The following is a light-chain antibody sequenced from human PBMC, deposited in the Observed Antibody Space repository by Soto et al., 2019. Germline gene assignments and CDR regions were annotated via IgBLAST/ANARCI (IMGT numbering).Light chain of an antibody. V-gene: IGKV4-1*01. CDR1: QSVLYSSNNKNY. J-gene: IGKJ2*01. CDR2: WAS. Sequence: IVMTQSPDSLTVSLGSRATITCKSSQSVLYSSNNKNYIAWYQQKPGQPPKLLIYWASSREPGVPDRFSGSGSGTDFTLSISSLQAEDVAAYYCQQYYNIPHTFGQGTKLEIK. CDR3: QQYYNIPHT.